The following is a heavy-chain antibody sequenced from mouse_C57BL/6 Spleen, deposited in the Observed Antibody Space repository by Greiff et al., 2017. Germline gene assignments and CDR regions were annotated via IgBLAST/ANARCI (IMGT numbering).Heavy chain of an antibody. CDR2: IHPSDSDT. D-gene: IGHD1-1*01. V-gene: IGHV1-74*01. CDR3: AILGTTVVGGGYFDV. CDR1: GYTFTSYW. J-gene: IGHJ1*03. Sequence: QVQLQQPGAELVKPGASVKVSCKASGYTFTSYWMHLVKQRPGQGLEWIGRIHPSDSDTNYNQKFKGKATLTVDKSSSTAYMQLSSLTSEDSAVYYCAILGTTVVGGGYFDVWGTGTTVTVSS.